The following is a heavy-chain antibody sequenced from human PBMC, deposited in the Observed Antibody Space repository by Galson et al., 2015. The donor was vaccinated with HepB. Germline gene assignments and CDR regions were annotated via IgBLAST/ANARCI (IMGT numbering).Heavy chain of an antibody. CDR3: ARGYDSSGKELGYYYYGMDV. D-gene: IGHD3-22*01. CDR2: ISAYNGNT. J-gene: IGHJ6*02. Sequence: SVKVSCKASGYTFTSYGISWVRQAPGQGLEWMGWISAYNGNTNYAQKLQGRVTMTTDTSTSTAYMELRSLRSDDTAVYYCARGYDSSGKELGYYYYGMDVWGQGTTVTVSS. V-gene: IGHV1-18*04. CDR1: GYTFTSYG.